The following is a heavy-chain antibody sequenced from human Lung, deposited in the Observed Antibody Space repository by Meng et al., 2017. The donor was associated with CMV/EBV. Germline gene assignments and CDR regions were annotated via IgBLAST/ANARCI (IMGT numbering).Heavy chain of an antibody. Sequence: GGSLRLSCAASGLTFSSYGMSWVRQAPGKGLEWVSSIGATAGGTYYADSVKGRFTISRDNAKNTLYLQMNSLSAEDTAVYYCAKYSAVGERLYYFDYWGHGTLVTVSS. CDR3: AKYSAVGERLYYFDY. V-gene: IGHV3-23*01. CDR2: IGATAGGT. CDR1: GLTFSSYG. D-gene: IGHD2-21*01. J-gene: IGHJ4*03.